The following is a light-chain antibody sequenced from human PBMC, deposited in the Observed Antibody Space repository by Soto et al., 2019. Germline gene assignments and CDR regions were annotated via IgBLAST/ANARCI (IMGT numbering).Light chain of an antibody. CDR3: QQRSNLPPVT. CDR2: DAS. J-gene: IGKJ4*01. Sequence: EIVLTQSPATLSLSQGERATLSYRASQSVSSYLAWYQQKPGQAPRLLIYDASNWATGIPASFSVSRSGTDITLPISSLEPEDFAVSYCQQRSNLPPVTFGGGTKVEIK. V-gene: IGKV3-11*01. CDR1: QSVSSY.